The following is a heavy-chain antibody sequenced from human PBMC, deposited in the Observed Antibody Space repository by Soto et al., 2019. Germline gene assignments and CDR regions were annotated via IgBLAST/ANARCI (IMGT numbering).Heavy chain of an antibody. CDR1: GGSISSSSYY. CDR2: IYYTGST. J-gene: IGHJ5*02. D-gene: IGHD2-2*02. CDR3: ARGEGAAPGILPAAINWFDP. V-gene: IGHV4-61*01. Sequence: SETLSLTCTVSGGSISSSSYYWSWIRQPPGKGLEWIGNIYYTGSTSYNPSLKSRVTISLDTSKNQFSLKVNSVTAADTAVYYCARGEGAAPGILPAAINWFDPWGQGTTVTVSS.